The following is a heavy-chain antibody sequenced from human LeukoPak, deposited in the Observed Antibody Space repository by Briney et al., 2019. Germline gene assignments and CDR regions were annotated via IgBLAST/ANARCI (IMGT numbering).Heavy chain of an antibody. V-gene: IGHV4-4*02. CDR1: GGSIVSSDW. D-gene: IGHD6-19*01. J-gene: IGHJ5*02. Sequence: SETLSLTCAVSGGSIVSSDWWSWVRQPPGKGLEWIGEIYHRGITNYNPSLKSRLTISVDKSKNQFSLMLTSVTAADTAVYYCAREEGSSGWWAQYHWGQGTLVTVSS. CDR3: AREEGSSGWWAQYH. CDR2: IYHRGIT.